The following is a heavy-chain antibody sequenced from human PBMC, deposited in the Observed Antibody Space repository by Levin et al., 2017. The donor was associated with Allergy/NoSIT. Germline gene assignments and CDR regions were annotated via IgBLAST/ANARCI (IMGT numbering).Heavy chain of an antibody. CDR2: ISNNGDST. Sequence: PGGSLRLSCAASGFIFSSYGMTWVRQSPGKGLEWVSAISNNGDSTHYADSVKGRFTISRDNSKNTLYLEMNSLRGDDTALYYCAKGWGIAAAAFPFQYWGQGTLVTVSS. D-gene: IGHD6-25*01. J-gene: IGHJ1*01. CDR3: AKGWGIAAAAFPFQY. CDR1: GFIFSSYG. V-gene: IGHV3-23*01.